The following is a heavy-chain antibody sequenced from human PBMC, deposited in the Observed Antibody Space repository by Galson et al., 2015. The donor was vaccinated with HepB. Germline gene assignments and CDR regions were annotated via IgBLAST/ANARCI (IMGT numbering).Heavy chain of an antibody. CDR2: ITSDGNSI. Sequence: SLRLSCAASGFSFSSYWIHWVRQAPGKGLVWASRITSDGNSIDYADSVKGRFTLSRDNAKNTVYLQVNSLTAEDTALYYCARELVVVPGRNSDAFDIWGQGTTVTVSS. V-gene: IGHV3-74*01. D-gene: IGHD2-2*01. J-gene: IGHJ3*02. CDR3: ARELVVVPGRNSDAFDI. CDR1: GFSFSSYW.